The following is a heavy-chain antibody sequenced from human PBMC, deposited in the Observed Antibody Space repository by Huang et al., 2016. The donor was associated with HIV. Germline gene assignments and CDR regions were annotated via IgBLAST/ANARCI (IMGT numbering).Heavy chain of an antibody. CDR1: GGTFSSYS. V-gene: IGHV1-69*13. J-gene: IGHJ5*02. CDR2: IIPILGTA. Sequence: QVLLVQSGAEVRKPGSSVKVSCTAFGGTFSSYSISWVRQAPGQGLEWMGGIIPILGTAKYTQKCQGRVTITVDESTNTGYMELTRLTSEDTAVYYCARTAYSYGFRQGYNWFDPWGQGTPVTVSS. CDR3: ARTAYSYGFRQGYNWFDP. D-gene: IGHD5-18*01.